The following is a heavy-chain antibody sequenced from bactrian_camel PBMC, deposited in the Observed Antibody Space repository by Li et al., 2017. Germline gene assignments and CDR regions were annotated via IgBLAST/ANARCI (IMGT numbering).Heavy chain of an antibody. CDR1: GYTYSSYC. CDR3: AADENGGSWEDWEDSSEYNY. V-gene: IGHV3S26*01. Sequence: HVQLVESGGGSVQAGGSLRLSCAASGYTYSSYCMGWFRQAPGKEREFVSRISVYNSTSYADSVKGRFTTSRDNTNNTLYLQMNSLKPEDTAMYYCAADENGGSWEDWEDSSEYNYRGQGTQVTVAS. J-gene: IGHJ4*01. CDR2: ISVYNST. D-gene: IGHD2*01.